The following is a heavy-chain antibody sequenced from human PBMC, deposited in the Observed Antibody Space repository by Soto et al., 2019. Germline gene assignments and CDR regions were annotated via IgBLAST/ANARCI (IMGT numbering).Heavy chain of an antibody. V-gene: IGHV3-30-3*01. Sequence: PGGSLRLSCAASGFTFSSYAMHWVRQAPGKGLEWVAVISYDGSNKYYADSVKGRSTISRDNSKNTLYLQMNSLRAEDTAVYYCASGYSSGFVVYYGMDVWGQGTTVTVSS. CDR1: GFTFSSYA. CDR3: ASGYSSGFVVYYGMDV. CDR2: ISYDGSNK. D-gene: IGHD6-19*01. J-gene: IGHJ6*02.